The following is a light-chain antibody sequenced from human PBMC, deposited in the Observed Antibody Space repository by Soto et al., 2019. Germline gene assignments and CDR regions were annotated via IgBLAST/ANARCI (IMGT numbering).Light chain of an antibody. CDR2: DAS. CDR3: QKHNGY. J-gene: IGKJ2*01. Sequence: DMQMTQSPPTLSPSVGDRVTITCRASLNFNKKSAWYQQKPGNAPKVLIYDASTLQSGVPSRFSGSGSGTEFTLTISGLQPDNFATYYCQKHNGYFGQGTNLEIK. V-gene: IGKV1-5*01. CDR1: LNFNKK.